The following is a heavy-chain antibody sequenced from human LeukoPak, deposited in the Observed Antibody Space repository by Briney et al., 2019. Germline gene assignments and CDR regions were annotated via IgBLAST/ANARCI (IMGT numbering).Heavy chain of an antibody. D-gene: IGHD2-21*01. CDR1: GYSFTSYW. Sequence: GESPKISCKGSGYSFTSYWISWVRQMPGKGLEWTGRIDPSDSYTNYSPSFQGHVTISADKSISTAYLQWSSLKASDTAMYYCARHGESPRTQYGQFDPWGQGTLVTVSS. V-gene: IGHV5-10-1*01. CDR2: IDPSDSYT. CDR3: ARHGESPRTQYGQFDP. J-gene: IGHJ5*02.